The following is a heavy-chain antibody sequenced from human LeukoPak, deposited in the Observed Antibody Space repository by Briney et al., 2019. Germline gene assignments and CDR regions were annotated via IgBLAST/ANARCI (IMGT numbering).Heavy chain of an antibody. CDR2: ISWNSGTI. V-gene: IGHV3-9*01. CDR3: ARGLEKGYSYGIDY. D-gene: IGHD5-18*01. Sequence: PGRSLRLSCAASGFTFDDYAMHWVRQAPGKGLEWVSGISWNSGTIGHADSVKGRFTISRDNAKDSLYLQMNGLRTDDTALYYCARGLEKGYSYGIDYWGQGTLVTVSS. J-gene: IGHJ4*02. CDR1: GFTFDDYA.